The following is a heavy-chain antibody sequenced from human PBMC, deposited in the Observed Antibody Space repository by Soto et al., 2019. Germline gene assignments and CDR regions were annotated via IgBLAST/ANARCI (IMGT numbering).Heavy chain of an antibody. Sequence: GGSLRLSCAASGFTFSGSAMHWVRQASGKGLEWVGRIRSKANSYATAYAASVKGRFTISRDDSKNTAYLQMNSLKTEDTAVYYCTRTTVTGGYYYGMDVWGQGTTVTVYS. CDR2: IRSKANSYAT. V-gene: IGHV3-73*01. CDR1: GFTFSGSA. D-gene: IGHD4-4*01. CDR3: TRTTVTGGYYYGMDV. J-gene: IGHJ6*02.